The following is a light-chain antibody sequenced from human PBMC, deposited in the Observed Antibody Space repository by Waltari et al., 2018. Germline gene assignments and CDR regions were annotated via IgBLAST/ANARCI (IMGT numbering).Light chain of an antibody. Sequence: NFMLTQPHSVSESPGKTVTISCTRSSGSIATNYVQWYQRRPGSAPTTIIYEDKQRPSGVPDRFSGSIDSSSNSASLTISGLKTEDEADYYCQSYDNSLTVFGGGTRLTVL. CDR3: QSYDNSLTV. V-gene: IGLV6-57*04. J-gene: IGLJ3*02. CDR1: SGSIATNY. CDR2: EDK.